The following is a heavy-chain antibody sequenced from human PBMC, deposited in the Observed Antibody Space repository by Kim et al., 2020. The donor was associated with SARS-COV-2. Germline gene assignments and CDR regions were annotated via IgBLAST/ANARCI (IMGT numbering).Heavy chain of an antibody. CDR3: ARALRTHYVKQTRGLVDY. CDR1: GFTFSDYY. V-gene: IGHV3-11*06. J-gene: IGHJ4*02. Sequence: GGSLRLSCAASGFTFSDYYMSWIRQAPGKGLEWVSYISSSSSYTNYADSVKGRFTISRDNAKNSLYLQMNSLRAEDTAVYYCARALRTHYVKQTRGLVDYWGQGTLVTVSS. D-gene: IGHD3-16*01. CDR2: ISSSSSYT.